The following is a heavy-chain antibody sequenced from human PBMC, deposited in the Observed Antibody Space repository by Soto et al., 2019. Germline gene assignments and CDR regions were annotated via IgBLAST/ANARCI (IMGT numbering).Heavy chain of an antibody. V-gene: IGHV3-30-3*01. J-gene: IGHJ4*02. Sequence: GGSLRLSCAASGFTFSSYAMHWVRQAPGKGLEWVAVISYDGSNKYYADSVKGRFTISRDNSKNTLYLQMNSLRAEDTAVYYCARDGSYSSGWELDYWGQGTLVTVSS. CDR3: ARDGSYSSGWELDY. CDR1: GFTFSSYA. CDR2: ISYDGSNK. D-gene: IGHD6-19*01.